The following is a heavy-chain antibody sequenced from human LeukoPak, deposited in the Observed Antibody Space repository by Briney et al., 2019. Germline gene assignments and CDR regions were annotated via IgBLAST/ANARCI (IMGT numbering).Heavy chain of an antibody. V-gene: IGHV3-48*02. CDR3: ARDEAYAFDI. J-gene: IGHJ3*02. Sequence: GGSLRLSCAASGFTFSSYSMNWVRQAPGKGLEWVSFISRSSGSIYYADSVKGRFTISRDNAVNSLYLQMNSLRDEDTAVYYCARDEAYAFDIWGQGTMVTVSS. CDR2: ISRSSGSI. CDR1: GFTFSSYS.